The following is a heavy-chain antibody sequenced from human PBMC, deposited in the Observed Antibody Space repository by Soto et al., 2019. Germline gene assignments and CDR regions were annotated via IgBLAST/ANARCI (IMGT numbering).Heavy chain of an antibody. V-gene: IGHV4-31*03. CDR2: IYYSGST. Sequence: TLSLTCTVSGGSISSGGYYWSWIRQHPGKGLEWIGYIYYSGSTYYNPSLKSRVTISVDTSKNQFSLKLSSVTAADTAVYYCARNGYDGNNWFDPWGQRTLVTVSS. CDR3: ARNGYDGNNWFDP. J-gene: IGHJ5*02. D-gene: IGHD5-18*01. CDR1: GGSISSGGYY.